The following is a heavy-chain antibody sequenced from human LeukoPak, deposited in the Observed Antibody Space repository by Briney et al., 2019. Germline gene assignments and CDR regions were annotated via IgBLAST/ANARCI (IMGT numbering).Heavy chain of an antibody. Sequence: PGGSLRLSCAASGFTFGSNYMSWVRQAPGKGLEWVSVICSGGSTYYSDSVKGRFTISRDNSKNTLYLQMNSLRAEDTAVYYCARAQYYYGSGDLNWGQGTTVTVSS. V-gene: IGHV3-66*01. CDR2: ICSGGST. D-gene: IGHD3-10*01. CDR3: ARAQYYYGSGDLN. CDR1: GFTFGSNY. J-gene: IGHJ6*02.